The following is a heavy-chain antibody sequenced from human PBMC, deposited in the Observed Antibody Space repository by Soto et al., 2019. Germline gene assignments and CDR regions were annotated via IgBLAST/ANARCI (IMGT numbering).Heavy chain of an antibody. CDR3: AILSN. J-gene: IGHJ4*02. CDR1: GFTFSRVS. V-gene: IGHV3-53*01. D-gene: IGHD6-6*01. Sequence: PGGSLRLSCEASGFTFSRVSMNWVRQVPGKGLEWVSIIYSDGTTSYADSVKGRFTISRDNFKNTLHPQMNSLRAEDTAVYYCAILSNWGQGTLVTVSS. CDR2: IYSDGTT.